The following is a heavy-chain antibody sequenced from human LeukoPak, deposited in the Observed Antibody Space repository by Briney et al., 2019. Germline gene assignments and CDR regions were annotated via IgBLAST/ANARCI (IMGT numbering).Heavy chain of an antibody. CDR3: ARDDTVTYQGMDV. Sequence: ASVKVSCKASGYTFISYGITWVRQAPGQGLEWMGIINPSGGSTSYAQKFQGRVTMTRDTSTSTVYMELSSLRSEDTAVYYCARDDTVTYQGMDVWGQGTTVTVSS. CDR2: INPSGGST. V-gene: IGHV1-46*01. J-gene: IGHJ6*02. CDR1: GYTFISYG. D-gene: IGHD4-17*01.